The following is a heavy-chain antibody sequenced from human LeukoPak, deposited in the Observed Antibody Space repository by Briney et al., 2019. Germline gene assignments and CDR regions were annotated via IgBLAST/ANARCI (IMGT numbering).Heavy chain of an antibody. J-gene: IGHJ3*02. CDR3: ARSGLYYYDSSGQRPRRNDDAFDI. CDR1: GGSISSYY. V-gene: IGHV4-4*07. D-gene: IGHD3-22*01. Sequence: SETLSLTCTVSGGSISSYYWSWIRQPAGKGLEWIGRIYTSGSTNYNPSLKSRATISVDKSKNQFSLKLSSVTAADTAVYYCARSGLYYYDSSGQRPRRNDDAFDIWGQGTMVTVSS. CDR2: IYTSGST.